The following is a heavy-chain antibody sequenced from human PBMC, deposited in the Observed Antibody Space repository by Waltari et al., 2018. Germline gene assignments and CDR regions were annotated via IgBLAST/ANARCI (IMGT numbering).Heavy chain of an antibody. CDR2: IIPIFGTA. Sequence: QVQLVQPGAEVKKPGSSVKVSCKASGGTFSSYAISWVRQAPGQGLEWMGGIIPIFGTANYAQKFQGRVTITADESTSTAYMELSSLRSEDTAVYYCARDGRMITFGGPVFGYYFDYWGQGTLVTVSS. J-gene: IGHJ4*02. V-gene: IGHV1-69*13. CDR3: ARDGRMITFGGPVFGYYFDY. CDR1: GGTFSSYA. D-gene: IGHD3-16*01.